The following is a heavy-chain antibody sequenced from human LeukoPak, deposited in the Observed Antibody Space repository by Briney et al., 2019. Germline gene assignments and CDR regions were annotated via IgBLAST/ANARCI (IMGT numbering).Heavy chain of an antibody. D-gene: IGHD2-2*01. CDR1: GGSISSYY. CDR2: IYTSGST. J-gene: IGHJ6*03. CDR3: ARDYCSSTSCYYYYYMDV. V-gene: IGHV4-4*07. Sequence: SETLSLTCTVSGGSISSYYWSWIRQPAGKGLEWIGRIYTSGSTNYNPSLQSRVTMSVDTSKNQFSLKLSSVTAADTAVYYCARDYCSSTSCYYYYYMDVWGKGTTVTVSS.